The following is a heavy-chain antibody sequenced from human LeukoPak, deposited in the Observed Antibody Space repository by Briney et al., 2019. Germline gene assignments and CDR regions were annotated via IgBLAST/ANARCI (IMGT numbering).Heavy chain of an antibody. CDR3: ARGPLKRAFDI. V-gene: IGHV5-51*01. CDR1: GYSFSGNW. CDR2: IYPGDSDT. J-gene: IGHJ3*02. Sequence: GESLKISCKGSGYSFSGNWIGWVRQMRGKGLEWMGIIYPGDSDTRYSPSFQGQVTISADKSISTAYLQWSSLTASDTAMYYCARGPLKRAFDIWGQGTMVTVSS.